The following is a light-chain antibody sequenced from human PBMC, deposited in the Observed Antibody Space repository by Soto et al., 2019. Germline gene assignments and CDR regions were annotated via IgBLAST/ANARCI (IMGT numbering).Light chain of an antibody. CDR1: QSVSSN. V-gene: IGKV3-15*01. Sequence: EIVMTQSPATLSVSPGEGATLSCRASQSVSSNLAWYQQKPGQAPRLLIYGASTRATGIAARFSGSGSGTEFTLTISSLQSEDFAVYCCQQYNNWPVTFGQGTKVEIK. CDR3: QQYNNWPVT. J-gene: IGKJ1*01. CDR2: GAS.